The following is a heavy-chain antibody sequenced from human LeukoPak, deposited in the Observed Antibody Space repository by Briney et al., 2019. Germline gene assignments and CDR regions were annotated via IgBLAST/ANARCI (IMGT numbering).Heavy chain of an antibody. D-gene: IGHD6-13*01. J-gene: IGHJ6*02. CDR1: GGSISSYY. Sequence: SETLSLTCTVSGGSISSYYWSWIRQPAGKGLEWIGRIYTSGSTNYNPSLKSRVTMSVDTSKNQFSLKLSSVTAADTAVYYCASQGTYSSSWYGYYYGMDVWGQGTTVTVSS. CDR2: IYTSGST. CDR3: ASQGTYSSSWYGYYYGMDV. V-gene: IGHV4-4*07.